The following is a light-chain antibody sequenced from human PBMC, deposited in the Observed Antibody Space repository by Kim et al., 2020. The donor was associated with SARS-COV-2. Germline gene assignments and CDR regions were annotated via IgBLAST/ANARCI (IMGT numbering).Light chain of an antibody. CDR3: QVWDSSSDHPV. Sequence: APGNTARFTCGGNNIGSKSVHWYQQKPGQAPVLVIYYDSDRPSGIPERFSGSNSGNTATLTISRVEAGDEADYYCQVWDSSSDHPVFGGGTQLTVL. CDR2: YDS. J-gene: IGLJ3*02. CDR1: NIGSKS. V-gene: IGLV3-21*04.